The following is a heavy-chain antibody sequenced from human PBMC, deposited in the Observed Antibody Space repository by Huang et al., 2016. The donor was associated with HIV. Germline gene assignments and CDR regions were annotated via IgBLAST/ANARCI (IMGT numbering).Heavy chain of an antibody. V-gene: IGHV3-23*01. Sequence: EVQLWESGGTLVQPGGSLRLSCGASGFTFSNYAMSWVRQAPGKGLEWVSFISGSSGTIYDADSVKGRFTISRDNVKKTVYLQMNSLRVEDVAVYYCAKDRGDGYSGYDYDYWGQGTLVTVSS. D-gene: IGHD5-12*01. CDR3: AKDRGDGYSGYDYDY. CDR1: GFTFSNYA. J-gene: IGHJ4*02. CDR2: ISGSSGTI.